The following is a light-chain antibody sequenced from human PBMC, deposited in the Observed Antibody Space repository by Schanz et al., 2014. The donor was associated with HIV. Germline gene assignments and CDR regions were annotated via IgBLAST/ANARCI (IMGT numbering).Light chain of an antibody. Sequence: EIVLTQSPGTLSVSPGERATLSCRASQTVSKNLAWYQQKPGQAPRLLIYDASNRATGIPARFSGSGSGTDFTLTISSLEPEDFAVYYCQQRSNWPRTFGQGTKLEIK. CDR3: QQRSNWPRT. J-gene: IGKJ2*01. V-gene: IGKV3-11*01. CDR1: QTVSKN. CDR2: DAS.